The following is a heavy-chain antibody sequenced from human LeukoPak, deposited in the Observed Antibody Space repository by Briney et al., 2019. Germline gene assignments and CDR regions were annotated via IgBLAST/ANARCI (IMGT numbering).Heavy chain of an antibody. CDR3: ARYCTFRTCSATQFDA. CDR2: ISGSAHDV. Sequence: GGSLRLSCAASGFTFSDFYMTWIRQAPGKGLELLSYISGSAHDVNYIDSVRGRFTISRDNAKNSLYLQMNSLRADDSAVYYCARYCTFRTCSATQFDAWGQGTLVTVSS. CDR1: GFTFSDFY. V-gene: IGHV3-11*04. D-gene: IGHD2-8*01. J-gene: IGHJ5*02.